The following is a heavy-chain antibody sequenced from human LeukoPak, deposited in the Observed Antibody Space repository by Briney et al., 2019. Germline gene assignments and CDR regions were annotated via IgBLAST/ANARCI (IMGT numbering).Heavy chain of an antibody. D-gene: IGHD4-17*01. Sequence: GASVKVSCKASGYTITSYGVNWVRQAPGQGLEWMGWIAVYNGDTNYAQKFQGRVTMTTDRSTRTAYMELRSLRSDDTGVYYCAREIYGDSYFDYWGQGTLVTVAS. CDR2: IAVYNGDT. CDR1: GYTITSYG. CDR3: AREIYGDSYFDY. J-gene: IGHJ4*02. V-gene: IGHV1-18*01.